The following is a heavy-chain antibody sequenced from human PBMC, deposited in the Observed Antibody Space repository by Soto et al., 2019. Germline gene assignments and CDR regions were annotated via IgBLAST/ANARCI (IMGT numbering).Heavy chain of an antibody. V-gene: IGHV3-33*01. CDR2: IWYDGSNK. J-gene: IGHJ4*02. CDR1: GFTFSSYG. CDR3: ARADTVVTPHHSLFDY. D-gene: IGHD2-21*02. Sequence: GGSLRLSCAASGFTFSSYGMHWVRQAPGKGLEWVAVIWYDGSNKYYADSVKGRFTISRDNSKNTLYLQMNSLRAEDTAVYYCARADTVVTPHHSLFDYWGQGTLVTVSS.